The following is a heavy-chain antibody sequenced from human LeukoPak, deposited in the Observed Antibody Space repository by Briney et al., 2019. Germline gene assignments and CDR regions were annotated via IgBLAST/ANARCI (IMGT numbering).Heavy chain of an antibody. CDR2: ISWNSGSI. J-gene: IGHJ4*02. CDR3: TRDGGSGSYVDY. CDR1: GFTFDDYA. V-gene: IGHV3-9*01. D-gene: IGHD1-26*01. Sequence: GRSLRLSCAASGFTFDDYAMHWVRQAPGKGLEWVSGISWNSGSIGYADSVKGRFTISRDNSKNTLYLQMNSLRAEDTAVYYCTRDGGSGSYVDYWGQGTLVTVSS.